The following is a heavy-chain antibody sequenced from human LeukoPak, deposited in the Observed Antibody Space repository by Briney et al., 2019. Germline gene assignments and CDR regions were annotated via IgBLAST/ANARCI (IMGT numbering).Heavy chain of an antibody. J-gene: IGHJ4*02. V-gene: IGHV4-30-2*01. CDR1: GGSISSGGYS. CDR2: IYHSGST. D-gene: IGHD1-26*01. Sequence: SETLSLTCAVSGGSISSGGYSWSWIRQPPGKRLEWIGYIYHSGSTYYNPSLKSRVTISVDRSKNQFSLKLSSVTAADTAVYYCARGSYGHFDYWGQGTLVTVSS. CDR3: ARGSYGHFDY.